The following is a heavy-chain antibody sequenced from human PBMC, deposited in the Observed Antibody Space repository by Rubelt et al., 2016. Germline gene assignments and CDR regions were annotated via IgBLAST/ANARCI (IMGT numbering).Heavy chain of an antibody. V-gene: IGHV1-69*04. CDR3: ARLSITIFGVASGYFDY. Sequence: QVQLVQSGAEVKKPGSSVKVSCKASGGTFSSYAISWVRQAPGQGLEWMGRIIPILGIANYAQKFQGRVTITADKSTSTAYMELSSLRSEDTAVYYCARLSITIFGVASGYFDYWGQGTLVTVSS. CDR1: GGTFSSYA. CDR2: IIPILGIA. D-gene: IGHD3-3*01. J-gene: IGHJ4*02.